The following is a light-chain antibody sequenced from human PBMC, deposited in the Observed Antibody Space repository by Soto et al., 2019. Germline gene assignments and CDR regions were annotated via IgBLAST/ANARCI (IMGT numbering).Light chain of an antibody. CDR1: QSVRSNE. V-gene: IGKV3-20*01. CDR2: GAY. CDR3: QQYGSSPLT. J-gene: IGKJ4*01. Sequence: EIVLTQSPGTLSLSPGERATLSCRASQSVRSNELAWYQQKPGQAPRLLIYGAYSRATAIPDRVSGSGSGTDFTLTISRLEPDDFAVYYCQQYGSSPLTFGGGTKVEFK.